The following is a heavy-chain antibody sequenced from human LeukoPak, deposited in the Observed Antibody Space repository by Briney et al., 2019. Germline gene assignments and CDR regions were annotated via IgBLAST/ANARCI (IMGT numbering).Heavy chain of an antibody. CDR1: GGSISSSSYY. CDR2: IYYSGST. J-gene: IGHJ4*02. Sequence: SETLSLTCTVSGGSISSSSYYWGWIRQPPGKGLEWIGSIYYSGSTYYNPSLKSRVTISVDTSKNQFSLKLSSVTAADTAVYYCARGGRKGQWLVRSFDYWGQGTLVTVSS. V-gene: IGHV4-39*07. CDR3: ARGGRKGQWLVRSFDY. D-gene: IGHD6-19*01.